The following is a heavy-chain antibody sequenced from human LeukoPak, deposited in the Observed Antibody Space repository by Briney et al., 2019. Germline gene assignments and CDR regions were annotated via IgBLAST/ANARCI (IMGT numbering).Heavy chain of an antibody. D-gene: IGHD5-12*01. CDR3: ARDLARLPFDY. J-gene: IGHJ4*02. CDR2: MNPNSGNT. CDR1: GYTFTSYD. Sequence: ASVKVSCKASGYTFTSYDINWVRQATGQGLEWMGWMNPNSGNTGYAQKFQGRVTITADESTSTAYMELRSLRSDDTAVYYCARDLARLPFDYWGQGTLVTVSS. V-gene: IGHV1-8*01.